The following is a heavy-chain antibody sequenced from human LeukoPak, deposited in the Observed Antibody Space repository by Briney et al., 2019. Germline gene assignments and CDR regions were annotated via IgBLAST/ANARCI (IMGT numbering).Heavy chain of an antibody. D-gene: IGHD1-26*01. V-gene: IGHV3-9*01. J-gene: IGHJ4*02. Sequence: PGGSLRLSCAASGFTFDDYAMHWVRQAPGKGLEWVSGISWNSGSIGYADSVKGRFTISRDNAKNSLYLQMNSLRAEDTALYYCAKMRSGSYLDYWGQGTLVTVSS. CDR3: AKMRSGSYLDY. CDR1: GFTFDDYA. CDR2: ISWNSGSI.